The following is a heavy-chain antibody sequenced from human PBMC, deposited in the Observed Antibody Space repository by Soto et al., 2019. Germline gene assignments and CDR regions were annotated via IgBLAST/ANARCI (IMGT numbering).Heavy chain of an antibody. CDR2: IIPIFGTA. CDR1: GGTFSSYA. CDR3: ATRDWKESYYYGMDL. J-gene: IGHJ6*02. V-gene: IGHV1-69*13. Sequence: SVKVSCKASGGTFSSYAISWVRQAPGQGLEWMGEIIPIFGTANYAQKFQGRVTITADESTSTAYMELSSLRSEDTAVYYCATRDWKESYYYGMDLWGQGTTVTVSS. D-gene: IGHD1-1*01.